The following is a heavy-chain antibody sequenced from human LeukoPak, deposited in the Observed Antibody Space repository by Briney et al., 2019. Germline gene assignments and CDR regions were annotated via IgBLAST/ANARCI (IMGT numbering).Heavy chain of an antibody. V-gene: IGHV3-48*04. Sequence: TGGSLRLSCAASGFTFSSYGMSWVRQAPGKGLEWVSYISSSGSTIYYADSVKGRFTISRDNAKNSLYLQMNSLRAEDTAVHYCAELGITMIGGVWGKGTTVTISS. CDR1: GFTFSSYG. CDR3: AELGITMIGGV. J-gene: IGHJ6*04. D-gene: IGHD3-10*02. CDR2: ISSSGSTI.